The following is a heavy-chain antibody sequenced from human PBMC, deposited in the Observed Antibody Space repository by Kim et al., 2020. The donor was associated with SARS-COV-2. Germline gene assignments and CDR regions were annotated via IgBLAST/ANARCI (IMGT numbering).Heavy chain of an antibody. J-gene: IGHJ3*02. D-gene: IGHD6-13*01. CDR2: YTT. Sequence: YTTENATSGRSRFTISRDESKTPLYLQMNSLKIEDTAVYYCARVAGAFDIWGQGTMVTVSS. CDR3: ARVAGAFDI. V-gene: IGHV3-72*01.